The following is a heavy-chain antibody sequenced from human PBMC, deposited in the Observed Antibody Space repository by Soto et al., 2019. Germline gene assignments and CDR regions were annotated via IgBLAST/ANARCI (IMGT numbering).Heavy chain of an antibody. CDR3: ATTRGSSEGSDS. V-gene: IGHV1-18*01. D-gene: IGHD5-18*01. J-gene: IGHJ4*02. Sequence: QVQLVQSGAEVKKPGASVKVSCKASGYTFTSYGISWVRQAPGQGLERMGWVSDYNGNTTSAQKLQGRVTMTTDTGTRTAYTDPTSLRAGTTAVYYCATTRGSSEGSDSWGRGTLVTVAS. CDR1: GYTFTSYG. CDR2: VSDYNGNT.